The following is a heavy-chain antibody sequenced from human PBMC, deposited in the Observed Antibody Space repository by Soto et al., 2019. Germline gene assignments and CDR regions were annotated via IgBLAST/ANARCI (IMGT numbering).Heavy chain of an antibody. D-gene: IGHD3-22*01. CDR3: ARGHFDSRGYSNALDY. CDR1: GGSVSSGSYY. Sequence: PSETLSLTCTVFGGSVSSGSYYWTWIRQPPGKGLEWIGFIHYNGRTDSSPSLKSRVTISLDMSKNHVSLILKSVNIADSAIYYCARGHFDSRGYSNALDYWGQGIQVTVSS. CDR2: IHYNGRT. V-gene: IGHV4-61*03. J-gene: IGHJ4*02.